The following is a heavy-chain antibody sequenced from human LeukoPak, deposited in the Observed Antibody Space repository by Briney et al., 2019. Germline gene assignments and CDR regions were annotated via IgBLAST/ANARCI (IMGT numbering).Heavy chain of an antibody. Sequence: GGSLRLSCAASGFTFSSYAMIWVRQAPGKGLEWVSAISGSGGSTYYADSVKGRFTISRDNSKNTLYLQMNSLRAEDTAVYYCAKGFYFYGSGSSDYWGQGTLVTVSS. CDR1: GFTFSSYA. V-gene: IGHV3-23*01. CDR2: ISGSGGST. D-gene: IGHD3-10*01. CDR3: AKGFYFYGSGSSDY. J-gene: IGHJ4*02.